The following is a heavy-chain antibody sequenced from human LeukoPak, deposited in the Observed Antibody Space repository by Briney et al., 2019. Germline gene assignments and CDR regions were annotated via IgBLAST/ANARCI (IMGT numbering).Heavy chain of an antibody. V-gene: IGHV4-34*01. Sequence: SETLSLTCAVYGGSFSGYYWSWIRQPPGEGLEWIGEINHSGSTNYNPSLKSRVTISVDTSKNQFSLKLSSVTAADTAVYYCARHSSRYCSSTSCYVAYFDYWGQGTLVTVSS. D-gene: IGHD2-2*01. CDR1: GGSFSGYY. CDR2: INHSGST. J-gene: IGHJ4*02. CDR3: ARHSSRYCSSTSCYVAYFDY.